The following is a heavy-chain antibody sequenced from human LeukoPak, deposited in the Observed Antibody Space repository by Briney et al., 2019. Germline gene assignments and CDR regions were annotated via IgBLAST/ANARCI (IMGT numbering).Heavy chain of an antibody. Sequence: ASVKVSCKASGYTFTSYDINWVRQAPGQGLEWMGWMNPNSGNTGYAQKFQGRVTMTRNTSISTAYMELSSLRSEDTAVYYCARGPTYYDFWSGYSSVRFDPWGQGTLVTVSS. V-gene: IGHV1-8*01. D-gene: IGHD3-3*01. CDR1: GYTFTSYD. CDR3: ARGPTYYDFWSGYSSVRFDP. J-gene: IGHJ5*02. CDR2: MNPNSGNT.